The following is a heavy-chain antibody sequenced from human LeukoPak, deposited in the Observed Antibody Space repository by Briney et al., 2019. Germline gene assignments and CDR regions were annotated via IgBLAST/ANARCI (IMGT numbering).Heavy chain of an antibody. V-gene: IGHV1-46*01. CDR3: ARDPGRIEGSGWPTTFDY. Sequence: ASVKVSCKASGYTFTSYYMHWVRQAPGQGLEWMGIINPSGGSTSYAQKFQGRVTMTRDTSTSTVYMEPSSLRSEDTAVYYCARDPGRIEGSGWPTTFDYWGQGTLVTVSS. J-gene: IGHJ4*02. CDR1: GYTFTSYY. D-gene: IGHD6-19*01. CDR2: INPSGGST.